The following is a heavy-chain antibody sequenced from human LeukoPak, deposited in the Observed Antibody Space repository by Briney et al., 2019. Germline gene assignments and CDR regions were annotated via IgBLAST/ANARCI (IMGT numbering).Heavy chain of an antibody. V-gene: IGHV4-34*01. J-gene: IGHJ3*02. CDR2: INHRGST. CDR3: ARGHIVVVVATTRSDAFDM. Sequence: PSETLSLTCVVYSGTFSGYYWSWIRQPPGKGLEWIGEINHRGSTNYNPSLKSRVTISVDTSKNQVSLRLNSVTAADTAVYYCARGHIVVVVATTRSDAFDMWGQGTMVTVSS. D-gene: IGHD2-15*01. CDR1: SGTFSGYY.